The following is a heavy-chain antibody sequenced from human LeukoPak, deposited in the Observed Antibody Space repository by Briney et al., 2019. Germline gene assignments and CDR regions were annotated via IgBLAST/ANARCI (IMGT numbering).Heavy chain of an antibody. V-gene: IGHV1-46*02. CDR1: GYTFNAYY. J-gene: IGHJ4*02. Sequence: GASVKVSCKASGYTFNAYYMHWVRQAPGQGLEWVGLINPSGSSTTDAQKFQGRVTMTRDTSTSTVYMEMSSLRSDDTAVYYCARTALVGNSLPLLDYWGQGTLVTVSS. CDR3: ARTALVGNSLPLLDY. D-gene: IGHD3-9*01. CDR2: INPSGSST.